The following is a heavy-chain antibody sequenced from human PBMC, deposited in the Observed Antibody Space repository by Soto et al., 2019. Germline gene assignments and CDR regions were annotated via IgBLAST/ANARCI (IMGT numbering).Heavy chain of an antibody. CDR1: CGSISSGGYF. J-gene: IGHJ6*02. CDR3: ASGDAGYYGMDV. D-gene: IGHD3-10*01. Sequence: KTSETLSLTCPVSCGSISSGGYFWNWIRQPPGKGLEWIGYSYHSGSTYYNPPLKSRVIISVDRSNNQFSLKLTSVTAADTAVYYCASGDAGYYGMDVWGQGTTVTVSS. CDR2: SYHSGST. V-gene: IGHV4-30-2*01.